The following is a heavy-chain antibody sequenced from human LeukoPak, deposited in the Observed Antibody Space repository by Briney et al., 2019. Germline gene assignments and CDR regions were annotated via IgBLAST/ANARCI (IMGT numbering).Heavy chain of an antibody. CDR2: IKSKIEGGTT. V-gene: IGHV3-15*07. Sequence: GGSLRLSCAASGFTLANVWLHWIRQAPGKGLEWVGRIKSKIEGGTTDYAAPVRGRFTISRDDSKNTLFLQMNSLKTEDTAIYYCAKDGGLWVSAHWGDSWGRGTLVTVSS. CDR3: AKDGGLWVSAHWGDS. CDR1: GFTLANVW. J-gene: IGHJ4*02. D-gene: IGHD7-27*01.